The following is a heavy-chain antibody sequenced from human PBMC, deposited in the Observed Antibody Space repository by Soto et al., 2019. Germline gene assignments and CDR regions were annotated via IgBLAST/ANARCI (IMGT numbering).Heavy chain of an antibody. CDR2: IIPIFGTA. CDR3: ARAEHSTGRFLEVSTIDYYGMDV. D-gene: IGHD3-3*01. J-gene: IGHJ6*02. V-gene: IGHV1-69*01. Sequence: QVQLVQSGAEVKKPGSSVKVSCKASGGTFSSYAISWVRQAPGQGLEWMGGIIPIFGTANYAQKFQGRVTITADESTSTAYMELSSLRSEDTAVYYCARAEHSTGRFLEVSTIDYYGMDVWGQGTTVTVSS. CDR1: GGTFSSYA.